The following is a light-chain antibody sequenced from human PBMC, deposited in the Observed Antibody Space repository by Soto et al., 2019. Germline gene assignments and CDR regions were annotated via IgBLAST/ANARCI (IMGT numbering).Light chain of an antibody. Sequence: EIVLTQSPATLSLSPGERATLSCRASQSVSSYLAWYQQKPGQAPRLLIYDASNRATGIPARFSGSGSGTDFTLTISSLEPEDFAVYYCQEYGSSPCTFGQGTKVDI. CDR2: DAS. CDR1: QSVSSY. V-gene: IGKV3-11*01. CDR3: QEYGSSPCT. J-gene: IGKJ1*01.